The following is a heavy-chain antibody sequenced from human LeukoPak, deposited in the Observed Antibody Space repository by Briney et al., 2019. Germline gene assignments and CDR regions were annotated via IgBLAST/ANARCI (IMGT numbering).Heavy chain of an antibody. CDR3: ARGYGDYEELDY. J-gene: IGHJ4*02. V-gene: IGHV1-18*01. CDR1: GYTFTSYG. Sequence: ASVKVSCKASGYTFTSYGISWVRQAPGQGLEWMGWISAYNGNTNYAQKFQGRVTITTDESTSTAYMELSSLRSEDTAVYYCARGYGDYEELDYWGQGTLVTVSS. CDR2: ISAYNGNT. D-gene: IGHD4-17*01.